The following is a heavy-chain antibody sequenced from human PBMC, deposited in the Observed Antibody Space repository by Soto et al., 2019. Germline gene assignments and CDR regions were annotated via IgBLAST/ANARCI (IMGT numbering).Heavy chain of an antibody. J-gene: IGHJ6*02. D-gene: IGHD3-10*01. CDR1: GGTFSSYA. CDR2: IIPIFGTA. V-gene: IGHV1-69*13. Sequence: SVKVSCKASGGTFSSYAISWVRQAPGQGLEWMGGIIPIFGTANYAQKFQGRVTITADESTSTAYMELSSLRSEDTAVYYCARDLYYYGSGSYYNRDYYYYGMDVWGQGTTVTVSS. CDR3: ARDLYYYGSGSYYNRDYYYYGMDV.